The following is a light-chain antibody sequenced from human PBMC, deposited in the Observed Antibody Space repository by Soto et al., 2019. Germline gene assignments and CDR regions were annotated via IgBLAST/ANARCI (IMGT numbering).Light chain of an antibody. V-gene: IGKV3-20*01. CDR3: QKYGSSPPIT. Sequence: EIVFTQAPSTLSLSPGERATLSCRASQSVSSSYLAWYQQKPGQAPTLLIYGASSRATGIPDRFSGSGSGTDFTLTISRLEPEDFAVYYCQKYGSSPPITFGQGTRLEIK. CDR2: GAS. J-gene: IGKJ5*01. CDR1: QSVSSSY.